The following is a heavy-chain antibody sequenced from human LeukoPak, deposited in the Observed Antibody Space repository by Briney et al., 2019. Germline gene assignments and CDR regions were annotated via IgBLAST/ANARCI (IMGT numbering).Heavy chain of an antibody. V-gene: IGHV3-33*01. D-gene: IGHD6-13*01. J-gene: IGHJ4*02. CDR3: ARGEQLEN. Sequence: PGGSLRLSCAASGFTFSSFGMHWVRQAPGKGLEWVAIIWYDGSKKYYADSLRGRFTISRDDSKNTLYLQMNSLRAEDTAVHYCARGEQLENWGQGTLVTVSS. CDR2: IWYDGSKK. CDR1: GFTFSSFG.